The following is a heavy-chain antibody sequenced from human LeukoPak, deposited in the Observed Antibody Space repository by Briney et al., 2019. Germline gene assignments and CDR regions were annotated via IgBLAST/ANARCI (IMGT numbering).Heavy chain of an antibody. J-gene: IGHJ4*02. D-gene: IGHD2-15*01. CDR2: IIPIFGTA. V-gene: IGHV1-69*13. CDR3: ARGTPPSNYFDY. CDR1: GYTFTGYY. Sequence: SVKVSCKASGYTFTGYYMHWVRQAPGQGLEWMGGIIPIFGTANYAQKFQGRVTITADESTSTAYMELSSLRSEDTAVYYCARGTPPSNYFDYWGQGTLVTVSS.